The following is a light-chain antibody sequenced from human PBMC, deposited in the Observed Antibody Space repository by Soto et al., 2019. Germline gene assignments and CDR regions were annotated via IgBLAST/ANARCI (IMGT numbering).Light chain of an antibody. V-gene: IGKV3-15*01. CDR2: GVS. CDR1: QSVSSY. Sequence: LPPSPATLSLSPGERATLSCRSSQSVSSYLAWYQQKPGQAPRLLIYGVSTRATGVPARFSGSGSGTEFTLTISSLQSEDSAVYYCQQYNNWLALTFGGGTKVDIK. J-gene: IGKJ4*01. CDR3: QQYNNWLALT.